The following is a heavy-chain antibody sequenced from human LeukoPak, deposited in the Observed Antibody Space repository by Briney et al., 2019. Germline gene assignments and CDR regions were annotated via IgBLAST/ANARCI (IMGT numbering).Heavy chain of an antibody. J-gene: IGHJ4*02. CDR1: GFTFSSYA. CDR3: ARDIRYSSSWRFDY. Sequence: GGSLRLSCAASGFTFSSYAMHWVRQAPGKGLEWVAVISFDGSNKYYADSVKGRFTISRDNSKNTLYLQVNSLRAEDTAVCYCARDIRYSSSWRFDYWGQGTLVTVSS. D-gene: IGHD6-13*01. V-gene: IGHV3-30-3*01. CDR2: ISFDGSNK.